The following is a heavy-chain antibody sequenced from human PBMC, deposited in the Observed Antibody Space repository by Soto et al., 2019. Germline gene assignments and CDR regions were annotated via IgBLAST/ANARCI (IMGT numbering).Heavy chain of an antibody. CDR3: AREIWEYCSSTSSYVGPSGEPGHFDY. CDR1: GGSISSYD. J-gene: IGHJ4*02. Sequence: PSETLSLTCTVSGGSISSYDWSWIRKPPGKGLEWIGYIYYSGSTNYNPSLKSRVTISVATSKNQFSLKLSSVTAADTAVYYCAREIWEYCSSTSSYVGPSGEPGHFDYWGQGTLVTVSS. D-gene: IGHD2-2*01. CDR2: IYYSGST. V-gene: IGHV4-59*01.